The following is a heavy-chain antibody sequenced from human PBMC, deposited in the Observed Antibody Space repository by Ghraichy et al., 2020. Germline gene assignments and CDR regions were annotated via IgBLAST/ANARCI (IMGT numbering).Heavy chain of an antibody. CDR1: GGSFSGYY. V-gene: IGHV4-34*01. CDR3: ARGPAVLRIAVAGMPDSLVYGMDV. J-gene: IGHJ6*02. CDR2: INHSGST. D-gene: IGHD6-19*01. Sequence: SETLSLTCAVYGGSFSGYYWSWIRQPPGKGLEWIGEINHSGSTNYNPSLKSRVTISVDTSKNQFSLKLSSVTAADTAVYYCARGPAVLRIAVAGMPDSLVYGMDVWGQGTTVTVSS.